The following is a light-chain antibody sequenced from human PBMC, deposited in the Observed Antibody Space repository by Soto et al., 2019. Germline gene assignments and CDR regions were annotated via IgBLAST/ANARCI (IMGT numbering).Light chain of an antibody. Sequence: QSVLTQSPSASASPGQSVTISCTGSSGDVGAYNYVSWYQQHPGKAPKLIIYEVNKRPSGVPDRFSGSKSGITASLTVSWLQADDEADYYCGAHAGSNTWVFGGGTKVTVL. CDR3: GAHAGSNTWV. CDR2: EVN. CDR1: SGDVGAYNY. J-gene: IGLJ3*02. V-gene: IGLV2-8*01.